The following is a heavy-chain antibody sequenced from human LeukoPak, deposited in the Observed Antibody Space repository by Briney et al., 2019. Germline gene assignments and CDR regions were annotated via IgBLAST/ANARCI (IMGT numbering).Heavy chain of an antibody. J-gene: IGHJ5*02. V-gene: IGHV3-74*01. CDR1: GFIFSSYW. D-gene: IGHD3-3*01. Sequence: GGSLRLSCAASGFIFSSYWMHWVRQAPGKGLVWVSRINSDGSSTSYADSVKGRFTISRDNSKNTLYLQMNSLRAEDTANCARGATNDFWSGYGWFDPWGQGTLVTVSS. CDR2: INSDGSST. CDR3: GATNDFWSGYGWFDP.